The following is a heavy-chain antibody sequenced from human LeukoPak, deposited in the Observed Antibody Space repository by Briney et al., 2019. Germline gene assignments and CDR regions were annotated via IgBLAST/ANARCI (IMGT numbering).Heavy chain of an antibody. CDR3: ARVVEMATIYFDY. J-gene: IGHJ4*02. V-gene: IGHV3-53*01. Sequence: GGSLRLSCAASGFTVSSNYMSWVRQAPGKGLEWVSVIYSGGSTYYAAPVKGRFTIPRDNSKTTLYLQMTSLRAEDTAVYYCARVVEMATIYFDYWGQGTLVTVSS. CDR1: GFTVSSNY. D-gene: IGHD5-24*01. CDR2: IYSGGST.